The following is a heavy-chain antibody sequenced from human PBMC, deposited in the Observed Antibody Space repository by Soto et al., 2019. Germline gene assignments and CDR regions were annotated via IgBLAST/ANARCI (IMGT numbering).Heavy chain of an antibody. V-gene: IGHV3-53*01. CDR1: GFTVSSNY. CDR2: IYSGGST. J-gene: IGHJ6*02. Sequence: XESLRLSCAAFGFTVSSNYMSWVRQAPGKGLEWVSVIYSGGSTYYADSVRGRFTISRDNSKNTLYLQMKSLRAEDTAVYYCARDPPATRHGMDVWGQGTTVTVSS. CDR3: ARDPPATRHGMDV.